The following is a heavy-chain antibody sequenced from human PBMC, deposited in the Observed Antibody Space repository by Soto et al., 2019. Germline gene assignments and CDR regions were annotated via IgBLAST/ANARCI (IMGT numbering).Heavy chain of an antibody. J-gene: IGHJ4*02. CDR1: GFTFTRYS. Sequence: GVSLRLSCAASGFTFTRYSMNRVRQAPGKGLEWVSSISSTTNYIYYGDSMKGRFTISRDNAKNSLYLEMNSLRAEDTAVYYCARESEDLTSNFDYWGQGTLVTVSS. CDR3: ARESEDLTSNFDY. V-gene: IGHV3-21*06. CDR2: ISSTTNYI.